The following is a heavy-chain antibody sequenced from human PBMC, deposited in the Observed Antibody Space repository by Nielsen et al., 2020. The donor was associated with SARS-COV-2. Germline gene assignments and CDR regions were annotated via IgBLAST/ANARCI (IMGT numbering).Heavy chain of an antibody. V-gene: IGHV3-9*01. D-gene: IGHD2-15*01. Sequence: GGSLRLSCAASGFTFDDYAMHWVRQAPGKGLEWVSGISWNSGSIGYADSVKGRFTISRDNAKNSLYLQMNSLRDEDTAVYYCARYPCSGGSCYSEPFDYWGQGTLVTVSS. CDR3: ARYPCSGGSCYSEPFDY. J-gene: IGHJ4*02. CDR1: GFTFDDYA. CDR2: ISWNSGSI.